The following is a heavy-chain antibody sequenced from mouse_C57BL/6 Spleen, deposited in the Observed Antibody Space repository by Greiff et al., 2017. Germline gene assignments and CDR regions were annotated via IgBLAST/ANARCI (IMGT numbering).Heavy chain of an antibody. D-gene: IGHD4-1*01. CDR1: GYTFTDYN. CDR2: INPNNGGT. CDR3: ARPRRGITGTFFDY. V-gene: IGHV1-18*01. Sequence: VHVKQSGPELVKPGASVKIPCKASGYTFTDYNMDWVKQSHGKSLEWIGDINPNNGGTIYNQKFKGKATLTVDKSSSTAYMELRSLTSEDTAVYYCARPRRGITGTFFDYWGQGTTLTVSS. J-gene: IGHJ2*01.